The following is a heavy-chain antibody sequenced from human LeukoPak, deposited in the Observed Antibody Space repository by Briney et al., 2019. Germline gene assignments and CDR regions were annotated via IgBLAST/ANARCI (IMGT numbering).Heavy chain of an antibody. V-gene: IGHV3-33*01. Sequence: GRSLRLSCAASGFTFSSYGMHWVRQAPGKGLEWVAVIWYDGSNKYYADSVKGRFNISRDSSKNTLYLQMNSLRAEDTAVYYCAREGTAMDMPDYWGQGTLVTVSS. J-gene: IGHJ4*02. CDR3: AREGTAMDMPDY. CDR2: IWYDGSNK. CDR1: GFTFSSYG. D-gene: IGHD5-18*01.